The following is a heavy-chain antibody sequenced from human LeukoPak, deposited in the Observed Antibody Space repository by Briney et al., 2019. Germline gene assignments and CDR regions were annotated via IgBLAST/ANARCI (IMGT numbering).Heavy chain of an antibody. CDR3: ATRLGGEY. D-gene: IGHD3-9*01. J-gene: IGHJ4*02. V-gene: IGHV3-23*01. CDR1: GITFSSYP. Sequence: GGSLRLPCTASGITFSSYPMTWVRQAPGKGLEWVSTITTEGVGTYYADSVKGRFAISRDNARSTLYLQMNSLRAEDTALYYGATRLGGEYWGQGTLVTVPS. CDR2: ITTEGVGT.